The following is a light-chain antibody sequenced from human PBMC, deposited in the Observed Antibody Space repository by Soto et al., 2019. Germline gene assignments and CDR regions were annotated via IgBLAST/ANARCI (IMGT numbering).Light chain of an antibody. V-gene: IGLV2-14*03. J-gene: IGLJ1*01. CDR2: HVS. CDR3: SSYAGSDTFV. Sequence: QSALTQPASVFGSAGQSITISCTGTSGDVGAYNFVSWYQQHPAKAPKLIVYHVSDRPSGFSSRFSGSKSGNSASLTISGLHAEDEADYYCSSYAGSDTFVFGTGTKVTVL. CDR1: SGDVGAYNF.